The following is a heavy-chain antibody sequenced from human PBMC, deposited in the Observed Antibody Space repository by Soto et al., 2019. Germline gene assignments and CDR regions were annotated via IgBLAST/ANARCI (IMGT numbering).Heavy chain of an antibody. Sequence: VQLVESGGGVVQPGRSLRLSCAASGFTFSSYGMHWVRQAPGKGLEWVAVISYDGSNKYYADSVKGRFTISRDNSKNTLYLQMNSLRAEDTAVYYCAKGEHYYDSSGYSALVGWGQGTLVTVSS. J-gene: IGHJ4*02. D-gene: IGHD3-22*01. CDR2: ISYDGSNK. CDR3: AKGEHYYDSSGYSALVG. CDR1: GFTFSSYG. V-gene: IGHV3-30*18.